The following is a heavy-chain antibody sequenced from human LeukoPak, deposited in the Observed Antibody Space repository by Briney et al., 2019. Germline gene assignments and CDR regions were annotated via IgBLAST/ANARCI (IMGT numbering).Heavy chain of an antibody. CDR1: GGSVDNSDYY. Sequence: SETLSLTCSVSGGSVDNSDYYWSWLRQPPGKELEWIGHIYHSGSTIYNPSLKSRVTISVDMSKNQFSLRLTSGTAADTAVYYWARDQGGGSYRHAFDVWGQGKMVTVSS. J-gene: IGHJ3*01. CDR2: IYHSGST. CDR3: ARDQGGGSYRHAFDV. D-gene: IGHD1-26*01. V-gene: IGHV4-61*08.